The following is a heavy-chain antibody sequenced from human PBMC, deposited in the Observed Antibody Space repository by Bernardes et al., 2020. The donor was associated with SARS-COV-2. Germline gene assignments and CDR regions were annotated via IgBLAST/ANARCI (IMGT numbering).Heavy chain of an antibody. Sequence: GGSLRLSCAASGFTFSSYAMSWVRQAPGKGLEWVSTISGSGDATYYADSVKGRFTISRDNSKNTLYLQMNSLGAEDTAVYYCAKDYSVIGQAVYYYGLDVWGKGTTVTVSS. CDR3: AKDYSVIGQAVYYYGLDV. CDR2: ISGSGDAT. J-gene: IGHJ6*04. V-gene: IGHV3-23*01. CDR1: GFTFSSYA. D-gene: IGHD4-4*01.